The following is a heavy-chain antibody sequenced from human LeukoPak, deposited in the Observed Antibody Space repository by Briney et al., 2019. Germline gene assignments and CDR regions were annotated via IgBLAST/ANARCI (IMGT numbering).Heavy chain of an antibody. V-gene: IGHV3-7*05. CDR1: GFTFSSYW. D-gene: IGHD3-16*01. CDR3: ARHSVWGTYHLHAFDI. CDR2: IKEDGSER. J-gene: IGHJ3*02. Sequence: PWGSLRLSCAASGFTFSSYWMTWVRQAPGKGLEGVANIKEDGSERYYVDSVKGRFTIARDNAAKSLYLQMSSLRAEETAVYYCARHSVWGTYHLHAFDIWGHGTVVTVSS.